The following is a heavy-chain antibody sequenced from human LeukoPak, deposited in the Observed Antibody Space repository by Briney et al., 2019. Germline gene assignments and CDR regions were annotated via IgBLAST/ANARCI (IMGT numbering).Heavy chain of an antibody. V-gene: IGHV3-21*01. CDR3: ARDDYYGSGSFSFDY. D-gene: IGHD3-10*01. CDR2: ISSSSSYI. J-gene: IGHJ4*02. Sequence: GGSLRLSCAASGFTFSGYSMNWVRQAPGKGLEWVSSISSSSSYIYYADSVKGRFTISRDNAKNSLYLQMNSLRAEDTAVYYCARDDYYGSGSFSFDYWGQGTLVTVSS. CDR1: GFTFSGYS.